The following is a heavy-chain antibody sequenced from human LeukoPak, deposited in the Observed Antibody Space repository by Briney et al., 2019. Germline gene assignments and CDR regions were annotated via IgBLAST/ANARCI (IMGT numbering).Heavy chain of an antibody. CDR3: ARDYYGSGSYYNGLFY. J-gene: IGHJ4*02. V-gene: IGHV3-30*04. Sequence: PGRSLGLSCAASGFTFSSYAMHWVRQAPGKGLEWVTVISYDGSNKYYADSVKGRFTISRDNSKNTLYLQMNSLRAEDTAVYYCARDYYGSGSYYNGLFYWGQGTLVTVSS. D-gene: IGHD3-10*01. CDR1: GFTFSSYA. CDR2: ISYDGSNK.